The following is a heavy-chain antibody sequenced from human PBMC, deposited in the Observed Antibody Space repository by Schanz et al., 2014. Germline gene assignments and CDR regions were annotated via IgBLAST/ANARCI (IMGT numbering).Heavy chain of an antibody. CDR1: GSTFTAYG. J-gene: IGHJ4*02. Sequence: VQSVHSGTEVQKLGASVKVSCQTSGSTFTAYGFNWVRQAPGQGLEWLGWMNPNSGNPGFAQKFRGRVTMTRNTSMSTAYIELHILTSEDTAVYYCARGRTFDYWGQGTLVTVSS. CDR3: ARGRTFDY. CDR2: MNPNSGNP. V-gene: IGHV1-8*02.